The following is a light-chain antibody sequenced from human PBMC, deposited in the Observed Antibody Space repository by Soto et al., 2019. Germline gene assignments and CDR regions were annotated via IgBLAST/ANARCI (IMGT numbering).Light chain of an antibody. CDR3: QQSNNWPWT. CDR1: QSVSSS. V-gene: IGKV3-15*01. Sequence: IDMTQSPATLSVSPGEGATPSCSGSQSVSSSLAWYQQKPGQAPRLLIYGASTRATGIPARFSGSGSGTEFTLTISSLQSEDFAVYYCQQSNNWPWTFGQGTKVDIK. CDR2: GAS. J-gene: IGKJ1*01.